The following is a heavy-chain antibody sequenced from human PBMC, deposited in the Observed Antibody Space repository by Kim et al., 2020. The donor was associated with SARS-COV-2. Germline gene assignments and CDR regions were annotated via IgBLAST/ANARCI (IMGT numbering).Heavy chain of an antibody. D-gene: IGHD6-13*01. J-gene: IGHJ6*02. CDR1: GGTFSSYA. V-gene: IGHV1-69*13. CDR2: IIPIFGTA. CDR3: AREGYSSSWYGSFPGYYYYGMDV. Sequence: SVKVSCKASGGTFSSYAISWVRQAPGQGLEWMGGIIPIFGTANYAQKFQGRVTITADESTSTAYMELSSLRSEDTAVYYCAREGYSSSWYGSFPGYYYYGMDVWGQGTTVTVSS.